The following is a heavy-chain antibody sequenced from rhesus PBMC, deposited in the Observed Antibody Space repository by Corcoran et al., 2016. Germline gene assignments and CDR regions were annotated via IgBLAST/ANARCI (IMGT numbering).Heavy chain of an antibody. V-gene: IGHV4-165*02. Sequence: QVQLQESGPGLVKPSETLSLNCAVSGGSSSGYYWYWSRPPPGKGLEWIGYIGGSSGSTSYNPSLKSRVTLSTGTSNNLFALKLRSVTAADTAVYYCARKDDGYSGYVDSWVQGVLVTVSS. CDR1: GGSSSGYY. D-gene: IGHD5-30*01. CDR3: ARKDDGYSGYVDS. J-gene: IGHJ4*01. CDR2: IGGSSGST.